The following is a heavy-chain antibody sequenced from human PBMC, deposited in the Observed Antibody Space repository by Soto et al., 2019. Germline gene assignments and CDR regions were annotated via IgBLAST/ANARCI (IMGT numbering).Heavy chain of an antibody. CDR2: IYPGDSDT. Sequence: GESLKISCKGSGYSFTSYWIGWVRQMPGKGLEWMGIIYPGDSDTRYSPSFQGQVTISADKSISTAYLQWSSLKASDTAMYYCARTIGPYDFWSGPTDYWGQGTLVTVSS. D-gene: IGHD3-3*01. V-gene: IGHV5-51*01. CDR3: ARTIGPYDFWSGPTDY. J-gene: IGHJ4*02. CDR1: GYSFTSYW.